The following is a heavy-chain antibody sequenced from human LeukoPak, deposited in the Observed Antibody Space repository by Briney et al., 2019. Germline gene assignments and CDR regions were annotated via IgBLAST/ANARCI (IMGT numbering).Heavy chain of an antibody. V-gene: IGHV3-23*01. CDR2: ISGSGGST. CDR1: GFAFSSYA. CDR3: AKPKGLRFLEWYTPDY. D-gene: IGHD3-3*01. Sequence: GGSLRLSCAASGFAFSSYAMSWVRQAPGKGLEWVSAISGSGGSTYYADSVKGRFTISRDNSKNTLYLQMNSLRAEDTAVYYCAKPKGLRFLEWYTPDYWGQGTLVTVSS. J-gene: IGHJ4*02.